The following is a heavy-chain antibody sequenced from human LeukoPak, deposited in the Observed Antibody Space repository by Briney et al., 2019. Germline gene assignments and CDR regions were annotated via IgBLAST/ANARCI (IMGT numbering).Heavy chain of an antibody. V-gene: IGHV3-13*01. CDR1: GFTFSSYD. Sequence: GGSLRLSCAASGFTFSSYDMHWVRQATGKGLEWVSAIGPAGNTYSSGSVKSRFTISRDNADNSSYLQMNNLRAENTAVYSCARVSPNTVTTLQYFDYWGQGTLVTVSS. D-gene: IGHD4-17*01. J-gene: IGHJ4*02. CDR3: ARVSPNTVTTLQYFDY. CDR2: IGPAGNT.